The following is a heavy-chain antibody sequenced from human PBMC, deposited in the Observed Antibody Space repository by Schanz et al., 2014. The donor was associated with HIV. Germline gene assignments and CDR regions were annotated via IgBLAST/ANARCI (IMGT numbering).Heavy chain of an antibody. V-gene: IGHV1-46*01. CDR3: ARDRTYDFWSGYLDT. J-gene: IGHJ5*01. CDR2: INPGSGET. CDR1: GYTFIDYY. Sequence: QVQLVQSGAEVKKPGASVKVSCKASGYTFIDYYVHWVRQAPGQGLEWMGWINPGSGETTFAQNFQGRVRLTRDTFANIVYMEVSSLRFEDTAVYFCARDRTYDFWSGYLDTWGQGTQVIVSS. D-gene: IGHD3-3*01.